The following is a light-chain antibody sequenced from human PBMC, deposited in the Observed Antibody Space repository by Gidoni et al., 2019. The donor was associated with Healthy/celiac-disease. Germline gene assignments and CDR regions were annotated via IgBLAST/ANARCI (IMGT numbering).Light chain of an antibody. CDR3: QVWDSSSDHVV. Sequence: SYVLTTPPSVPVAPGKTARITCWGNNIGSKSLPWYQQKPGQAPVLVIYYASDRPSGIPERFSGSTSGNTATLTISRVEAGDEADYYCQVWDSSSDHVVFGGGTKLTVL. V-gene: IGLV3-21*04. J-gene: IGLJ2*01. CDR1: NIGSKS. CDR2: YAS.